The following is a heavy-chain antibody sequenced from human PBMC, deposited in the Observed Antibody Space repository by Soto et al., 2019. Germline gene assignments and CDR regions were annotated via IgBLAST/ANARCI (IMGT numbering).Heavy chain of an antibody. CDR2: ISAYNGNT. CDR1: GYTFTSYT. V-gene: IGHV1-18*01. D-gene: IGHD6-13*01. Sequence: QVKLVQSEAEVRKPGASVKVSCKASGYTFTSYTISWVRQAPGQGVEGMGWISAYNGNTNYAQKLQGRVTMTTDTSTSTDYMELRSLRSDDTAVYYCARELAAGTCDYWGQGPLVTVSS. J-gene: IGHJ4*02. CDR3: ARELAAGTCDY.